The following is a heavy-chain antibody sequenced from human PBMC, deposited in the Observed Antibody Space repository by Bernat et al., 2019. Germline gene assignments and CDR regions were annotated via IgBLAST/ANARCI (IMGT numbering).Heavy chain of an antibody. Sequence: QVQLQQWGAGLLKPSETLSLTCAVYGGSFSGYYWSWIRQPPGKGLEWIGEISHSGSTNYNPSLKSRVTISVDTSKNQFSLKLSSVTAADTAVYYCARYIAVAGTIEAGFDYWGQGTLVTVSS. J-gene: IGHJ4*02. CDR1: GGSFSGYY. CDR3: ARYIAVAGTIEAGFDY. V-gene: IGHV4-34*01. CDR2: ISHSGST. D-gene: IGHD6-19*01.